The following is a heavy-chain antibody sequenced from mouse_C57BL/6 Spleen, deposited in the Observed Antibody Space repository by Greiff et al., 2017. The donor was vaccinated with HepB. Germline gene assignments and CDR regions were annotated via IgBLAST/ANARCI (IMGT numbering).Heavy chain of an antibody. CDR3: ARYYGSSYVGGYFDV. Sequence: EVMLVESGGGLVQPGGSLSLSCAASGFTFTDYYMSWVRQPPGKALEWLGFIRNKAIGYTTEYSASVKGRFTISRDNSQSILYLQMNALRAEDSATYYCARYYGSSYVGGYFDVWGTGTTVTVSS. V-gene: IGHV7-3*01. D-gene: IGHD1-1*01. CDR2: IRNKAIGYTT. CDR1: GFTFTDYY. J-gene: IGHJ1*03.